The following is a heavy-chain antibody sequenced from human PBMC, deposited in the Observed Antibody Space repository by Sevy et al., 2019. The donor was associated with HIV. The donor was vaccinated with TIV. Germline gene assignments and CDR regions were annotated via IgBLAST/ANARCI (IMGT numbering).Heavy chain of an antibody. V-gene: IGHV3-23*01. CDR1: GFTFTIYA. D-gene: IGHD6-19*01. J-gene: IGHJ4*02. Sequence: GGSLRLSCAASGFTFTIYAMTWVRQAPGRGLEWVSVISGSGASTYYTDSVKGRFTISRDNSKNTLYLQMNSLRAEDTAVYYCARDGLSSGWLFDYWGQGTLVTVSS. CDR3: ARDGLSSGWLFDY. CDR2: ISGSGAST.